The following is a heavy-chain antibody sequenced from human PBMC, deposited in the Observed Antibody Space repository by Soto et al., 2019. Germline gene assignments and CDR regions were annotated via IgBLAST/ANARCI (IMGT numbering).Heavy chain of an antibody. CDR1: GFTFSSYG. D-gene: IGHD6-13*01. Sequence: GGTLRLYCAAAGFTFSSYGMHWVRQAPGKGQEWVAVIWYDGSNKYYADSVKGRFTISRDNSKNTLYLQMNSLRAEDTAVYYCARGGLREQLVSEVGYWGQGTLVTVSS. J-gene: IGHJ4*02. CDR2: IWYDGSNK. CDR3: ARGGLREQLVSEVGY. V-gene: IGHV3-33*01.